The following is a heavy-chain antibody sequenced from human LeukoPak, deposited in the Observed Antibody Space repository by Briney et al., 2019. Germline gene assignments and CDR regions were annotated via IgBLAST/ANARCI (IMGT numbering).Heavy chain of an antibody. J-gene: IGHJ6*02. V-gene: IGHV3-48*04. CDR3: AKGLTARSPYGVDV. D-gene: IGHD2-21*02. CDR1: AFTFSSYG. CDR2: ISDTGFTI. Sequence: GGSLRLSCAASAFTFSSYGMNWVRQAPGKGLEWVSYISDTGFTIYYVDSVKGRFTISRDNAKNSLFLHMNSLRTEDTALYYCAKGLTARSPYGVDVWGQGTTVTVSS.